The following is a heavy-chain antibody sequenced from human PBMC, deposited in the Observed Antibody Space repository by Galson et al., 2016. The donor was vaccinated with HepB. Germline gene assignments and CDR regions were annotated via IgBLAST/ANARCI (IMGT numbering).Heavy chain of an antibody. Sequence: SLRLSCAASGFTFTNYAMNWVRQAPGKGLEWVSSISGSSASTYYADSVKGRFTIFRDNSKNTLFLQMNSLRAADTALYYCAKGREFEWALPASFDYWGQGTLLTVPS. CDR3: AKGREFEWALPASFDY. CDR2: ISGSSAST. J-gene: IGHJ4*02. V-gene: IGHV3-23*01. CDR1: GFTFTNYA. D-gene: IGHD1-26*01.